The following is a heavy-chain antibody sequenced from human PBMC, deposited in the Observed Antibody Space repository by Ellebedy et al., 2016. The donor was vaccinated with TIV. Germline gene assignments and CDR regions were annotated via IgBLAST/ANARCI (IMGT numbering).Heavy chain of an antibody. D-gene: IGHD3-10*01. CDR2: IYSGGST. J-gene: IGHJ4*02. Sequence: GESLKISCAASGFTVSSNYMSWVHQAPGKGLEWVSVIYSGGSTYYADSVKGRFTISRDNSKNTLYLQMNSLRAEDTAVYYCARDWFHWGQGTLVTVSS. CDR3: ARDWFH. CDR1: GFTVSSNY. V-gene: IGHV3-53*01.